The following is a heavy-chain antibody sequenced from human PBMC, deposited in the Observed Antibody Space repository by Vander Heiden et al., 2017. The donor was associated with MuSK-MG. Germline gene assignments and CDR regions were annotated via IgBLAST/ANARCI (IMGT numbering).Heavy chain of an antibody. CDR3: ARHYLLDKFDP. J-gene: IGHJ5*02. CDR2: ISSSGST. CDR1: GGSLKSSFYY. D-gene: IGHD1-1*01. V-gene: IGHV4-39*01. Sequence: QVQLQASGPGLVKPSETLSLSCVVPGGSLKSSFYYWGWIRQSPGKGLGWIGSISSSGSTSYSPSLKTRVTMSVDTSMNQFSLKLRSVTATDSAIYYCARHYLLDKFDPWGQGTQVAVSS.